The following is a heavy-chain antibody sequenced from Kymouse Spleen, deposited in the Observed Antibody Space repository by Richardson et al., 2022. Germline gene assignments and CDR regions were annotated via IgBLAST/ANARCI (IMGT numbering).Heavy chain of an antibody. D-gene: IGHD4-11,IGHD4-11*01. Sequence: EVQLVESGGGLVKPGGSLRLSCAASGFTFSSYSMNWVRQAPGKGLEWVSSISSSSSYIYYADSVKGRFTISRDNAKNSLYLQMNSLRAEDTAVYYCAREGTTVTTEYYYYYGMDVWGQGTTVTVSS. CDR3: AREGTTVTTEYYYYYGMDV. CDR2: ISSSSSYI. CDR1: GFTFSSYS. J-gene: IGHJ6*02. V-gene: IGHV3-21*03.